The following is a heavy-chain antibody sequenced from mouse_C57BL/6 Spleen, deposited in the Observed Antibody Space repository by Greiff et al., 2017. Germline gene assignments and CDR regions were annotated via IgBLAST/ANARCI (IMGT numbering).Heavy chain of an antibody. CDR2: IDPANGNT. V-gene: IGHV14-3*01. J-gene: IGHJ4*01. D-gene: IGHD3-1*01. Sequence: VQLKESVAELVRPGASVKLSCTASGFNITNTYMHWVKQRLEQGLEWIGRIDPANGNTKYAPKFQGKATITADTSSNTAYLHLSSLTSEDTAIYSCARGLTRQGGYAMDDWGEGTSVTVSA. CDR1: GFNITNTY. CDR3: ARGLTRQGGYAMDD.